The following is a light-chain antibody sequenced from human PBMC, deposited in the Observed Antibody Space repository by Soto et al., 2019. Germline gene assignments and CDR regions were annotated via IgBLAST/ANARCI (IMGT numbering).Light chain of an antibody. CDR2: GNS. CDR3: QSYDSSLSGVV. J-gene: IGLJ2*01. V-gene: IGLV1-40*01. Sequence: QSVLTQPPSVSGAPGQRVTISCTGSSSNIGAGYDVHWYQQLPGTAPKLLIYGNSNRPSGVPDQFSGSKSGTSASLAITGLQAEDEADYYCQSYDSSLSGVVLGGGTQLTVL. CDR1: SSNIGAGYD.